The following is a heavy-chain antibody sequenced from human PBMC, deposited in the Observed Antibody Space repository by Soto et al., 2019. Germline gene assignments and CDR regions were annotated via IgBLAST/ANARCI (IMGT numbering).Heavy chain of an antibody. J-gene: IGHJ4*02. Sequence: AGGSLRLSCAASGFTFSSYAMHWVRQAPGKGLEWVAVISYDGSNKYYADSVKGRFTISRDNSKNTLYLQMNSLRAEDTAVYYCARDSNRSGFDYWGQGTLVTVSS. CDR3: ARDSNRSGFDY. CDR1: GFTFSSYA. V-gene: IGHV3-30-3*01. D-gene: IGHD6-25*01. CDR2: ISYDGSNK.